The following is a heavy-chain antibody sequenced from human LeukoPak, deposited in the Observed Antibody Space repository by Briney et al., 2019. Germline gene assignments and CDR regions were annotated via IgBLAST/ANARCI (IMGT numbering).Heavy chain of an antibody. J-gene: IGHJ1*01. V-gene: IGHV3-64D*06. Sequence: GGSLRLSCSASGFTFSSYAMHWVRQAPGKGLPYVSAISSNGGSTYYADSVKGRFTISRDNSKNTLYLQMSSLRAEDTAVYYCVKRDYGDYAEYFQHWGQGTLVTVSS. CDR1: GFTFSSYA. D-gene: IGHD4-17*01. CDR3: VKRDYGDYAEYFQH. CDR2: ISSNGGST.